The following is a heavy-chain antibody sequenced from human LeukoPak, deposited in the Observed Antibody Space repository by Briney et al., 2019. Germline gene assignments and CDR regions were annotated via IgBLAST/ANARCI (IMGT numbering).Heavy chain of an antibody. J-gene: IGHJ4*02. CDR1: GYSISSGYY. V-gene: IGHV4-38-2*02. D-gene: IGHD5-18*01. CDR2: IYHSGST. Sequence: SETLSLTCTVSGYSISSGYYWGWIRQPPGKGLEWIGSIYHSGSTYYNPSLKSRVTISVDTSKNQFSRKLSSVTAADTAVYYCARDRPGYSYGIDYWGQGTLVTVSS. CDR3: ARDRPGYSYGIDY.